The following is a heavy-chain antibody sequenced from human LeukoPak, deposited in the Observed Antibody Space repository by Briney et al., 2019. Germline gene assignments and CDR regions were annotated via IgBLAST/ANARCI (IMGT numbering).Heavy chain of an antibody. CDR1: GGSISSYY. J-gene: IGHJ4*02. V-gene: IGHV4-59*01. CDR2: IYYSGST. CDR3: ARDGGSQTSGWYPLDY. Sequence: SETLSLTCTVSGGSISSYYWSWIRQPPGKGLEWIGYIYYSGSTNYNPSLKSRVIISVDTSKNQFSLKLSSVTAADTAVYYCARDGGSQTSGWYPLDYWGQGTLVTVSS. D-gene: IGHD6-19*01.